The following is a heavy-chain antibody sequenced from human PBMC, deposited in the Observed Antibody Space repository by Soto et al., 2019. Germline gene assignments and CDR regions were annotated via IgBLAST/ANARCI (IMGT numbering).Heavy chain of an antibody. CDR1: GYSFTSYW. D-gene: IGHD6-13*01. CDR2: IDPSDSYT. V-gene: IGHV5-10-1*01. J-gene: IGHJ5*02. CDR3: ARQRIAAAGTENWFDP. Sequence: LGESLQISCKGSGYSFTSYWISWVRQMPGKGLEWMGRIDPSDSYTNYSPSFQGHVTISADKSISTAYLQWSSLKASDTAMYYCARQRIAAAGTENWFDPWGQGTLVTVSS.